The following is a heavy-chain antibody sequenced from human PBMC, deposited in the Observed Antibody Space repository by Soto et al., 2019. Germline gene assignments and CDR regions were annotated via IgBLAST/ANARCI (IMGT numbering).Heavy chain of an antibody. Sequence: QVQLVQSGAEVKKPGSSVNVSCKASGGTFSSYTISWVRQAPGQGLEWMGRIIPILGIANYAQKFQGRVTITADKPTSTAYMELSSLKSEDTAVYYCYCYDSSGYHLPPQNDWGQGTLVTVSS. CDR3: YCYDSSGYHLPPQND. CDR1: GGTFSSYT. D-gene: IGHD3-22*01. J-gene: IGHJ4*02. V-gene: IGHV1-69*02. CDR2: IIPILGIA.